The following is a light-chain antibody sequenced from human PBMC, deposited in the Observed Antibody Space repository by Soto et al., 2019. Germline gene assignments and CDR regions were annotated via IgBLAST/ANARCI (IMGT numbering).Light chain of an antibody. V-gene: IGLV1-40*01. J-gene: IGLJ2*01. CDR3: QSYDSSLSAVV. CDR2: GNS. Sequence: QSVLTQPPSVSGAPGQRVTISCTGSSSNIGAGYDVHWYQHLPATAPKLLIYGNSNPPSGVPDRFSGSKSGTSATRAITGLQAEEEADYYCQSYDSSLSAVVFGGGTKLTVL. CDR1: SSNIGAGYD.